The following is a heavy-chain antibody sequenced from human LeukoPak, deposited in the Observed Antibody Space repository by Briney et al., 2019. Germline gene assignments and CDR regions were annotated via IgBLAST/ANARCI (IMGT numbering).Heavy chain of an antibody. CDR3: AKSESIVVVPAATDY. D-gene: IGHD2-2*01. J-gene: IGHJ4*02. Sequence: PGGSLRLSCAASGFTFSSYAMSWVRQAPGKGLEWVSAISGSGGSTYYADSVKGRFTISRDNSKNTLYLQMNRLRAEDTAVYYCAKSESIVVVPAATDYWGQGTLVTVSS. V-gene: IGHV3-23*01. CDR2: ISGSGGST. CDR1: GFTFSSYA.